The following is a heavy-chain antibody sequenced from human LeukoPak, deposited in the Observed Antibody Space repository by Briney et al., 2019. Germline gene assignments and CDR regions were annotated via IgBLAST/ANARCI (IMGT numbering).Heavy chain of an antibody. J-gene: IGHJ3*02. V-gene: IGHV1-18*04. CDR3: ASQPLYCSGGSCRLPGTLDI. Sequence: ASVKVSCKASGYTFTSYGISWVRQAPGQGLEWVAWISAYSSNKNSAEKFQGRVTMTIDTSTSTAYMELRSLKSDDTAVYYCASQPLYCSGGSCRLPGTLDIWGQGTMVTVSS. CDR1: GYTFTSYG. CDR2: ISAYSSNK. D-gene: IGHD2-15*01.